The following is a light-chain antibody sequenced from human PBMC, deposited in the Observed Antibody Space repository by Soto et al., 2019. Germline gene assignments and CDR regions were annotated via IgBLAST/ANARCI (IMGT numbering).Light chain of an antibody. J-gene: IGKJ1*01. Sequence: MTQPESTLSVSTGGRDTLSFMASQRVSSNFAWYQHKPGQAPKLFIYDASSRATGIPARFSGSGSGTEFTLTISSLQSEDFAVYYCQQYNSWPETFGQGTKVDIK. CDR2: DAS. CDR3: QQYNSWPET. V-gene: IGKV3-15*01. CDR1: QRVSSN.